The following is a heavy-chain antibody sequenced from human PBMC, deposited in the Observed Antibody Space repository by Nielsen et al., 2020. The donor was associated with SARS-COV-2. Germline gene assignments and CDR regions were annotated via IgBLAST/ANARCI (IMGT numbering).Heavy chain of an antibody. D-gene: IGHD6-13*01. V-gene: IGHV1-3*01. CDR2: INAGNGNT. Sequence: ASVKVSCKASGYTFTSYAMHWVRQAPGQRLEWMGWINAGNGNTKYSQKFQGRVTITRDTSTSTVYMELSSLRSEDTAVYYCAREKRAAAADYFDYWGQGTLVTVSS. J-gene: IGHJ4*02. CDR3: AREKRAAAADYFDY. CDR1: GYTFTSYA.